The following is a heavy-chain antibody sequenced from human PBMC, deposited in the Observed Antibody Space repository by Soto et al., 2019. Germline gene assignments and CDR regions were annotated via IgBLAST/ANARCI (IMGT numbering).Heavy chain of an antibody. D-gene: IGHD2-15*01. Sequence: GASVKVSCKASGGTFSSYAISWVRQAPGQGLEWMGGIIPIFGTANYAQKFQGRVTITADESTSTAYMELSSLRSEDTAVYYCARVRFGGYCSGGSCERPFDYWGQGTLVTVSS. CDR1: GGTFSSYA. CDR2: IIPIFGTA. J-gene: IGHJ4*02. CDR3: ARVRFGGYCSGGSCERPFDY. V-gene: IGHV1-69*13.